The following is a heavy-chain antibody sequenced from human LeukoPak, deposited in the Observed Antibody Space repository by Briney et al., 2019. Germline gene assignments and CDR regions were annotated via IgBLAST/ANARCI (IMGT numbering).Heavy chain of an antibody. D-gene: IGHD6-13*01. J-gene: IGHJ4*02. CDR2: ISWNSGSI. Sequence: GGSLRLSCAASGFTFDDYAMHWVRQAPGKGLEWVSGISWNSGSIGYADSVKGRFTISRDNAKNSLYLQMNSLRAEDTALYYCAKDKAAGKGDYFDYWGQGTLVTVSS. CDR1: GFTFDDYA. V-gene: IGHV3-9*01. CDR3: AKDKAAGKGDYFDY.